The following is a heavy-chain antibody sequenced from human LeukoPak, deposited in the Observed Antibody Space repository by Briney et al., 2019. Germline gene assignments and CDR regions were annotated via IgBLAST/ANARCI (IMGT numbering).Heavy chain of an antibody. CDR1: AYTFTGYY. D-gene: IGHD6-13*01. CDR2: IHPNSGGT. J-gene: IGHJ4*02. CDR3: ARASAGYSSSWYVG. Sequence: GASVTLSCTASAYTFTGYYMCWVRQAPGQGNERMGWIHPNSGGTNYAQKFQGRVTMTRDTSISTAYMELSSLRSDDTAVYYCARASAGYSSSWYVGWGQGTLVTVSS. V-gene: IGHV1-2*02.